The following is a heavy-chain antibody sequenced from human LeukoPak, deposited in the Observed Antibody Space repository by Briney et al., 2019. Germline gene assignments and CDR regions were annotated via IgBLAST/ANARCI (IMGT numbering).Heavy chain of an antibody. CDR3: ARLDLTGYHLDY. CDR2: IYYSGST. V-gene: IGHV4-30-4*08. Sequence: SQTLSLTCTVSGGSISSGDYYWSWIRQPPGKGLEWIGYIYYSGSTYYNPSLKSRVTISVDSSKNQFSLKLSSVTAADTAVYYCARLDLTGYHLDYWGQGTLVTVSS. CDR1: GGSISSGDYY. J-gene: IGHJ4*02. D-gene: IGHD3-9*01.